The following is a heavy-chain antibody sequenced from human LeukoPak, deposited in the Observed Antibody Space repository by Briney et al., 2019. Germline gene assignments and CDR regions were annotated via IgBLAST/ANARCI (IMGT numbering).Heavy chain of an antibody. J-gene: IGHJ4*02. Sequence: PGGSLRLSCAASGFTVSSNYMSWVRQAPGKGLEWVSVIYSGGSTYYADSVKGRFTISRDNSKNTLYLQMNSQRAEDTAVYYCAKVLRGYCSSTSCPNLGYWGQGTLVTVSS. D-gene: IGHD2-2*01. CDR1: GFTVSSNY. CDR2: IYSGGST. V-gene: IGHV3-53*05. CDR3: AKVLRGYCSSTSCPNLGY.